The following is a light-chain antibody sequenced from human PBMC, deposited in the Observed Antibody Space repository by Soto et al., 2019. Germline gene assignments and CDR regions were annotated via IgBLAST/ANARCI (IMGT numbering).Light chain of an antibody. J-gene: IGLJ2*01. CDR3: QSYDTSLSGPVV. CDR1: DSNVGSGFD. CDR2: ANT. V-gene: IGLV1-40*01. Sequence: QSVLTQPPSVSGAPGQSVTISCTGSDSNVGSGFDVYWYQKLPGTATKLLIYANTNRPSGVPDRFSGFKSGSSASLTITGLQAEDEADYYCQSYDTSLSGPVVFGGGTKLTVL.